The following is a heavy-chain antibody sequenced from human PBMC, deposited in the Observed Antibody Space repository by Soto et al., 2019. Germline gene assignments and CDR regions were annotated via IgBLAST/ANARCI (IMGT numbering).Heavy chain of an antibody. D-gene: IGHD6-19*01. J-gene: IGHJ4*02. V-gene: IGHV3-23*01. Sequence: PGGALKLSCAASGFTFSTYAINWVRQAPGKGLEWVSGISGSGESTYYADSVKGRFTVSRDNSKNTLYLQMNSLRAEDTAVFYCAKERSSGWSFDYWGQGTLVTVSS. CDR1: GFTFSTYA. CDR2: ISGSGEST. CDR3: AKERSSGWSFDY.